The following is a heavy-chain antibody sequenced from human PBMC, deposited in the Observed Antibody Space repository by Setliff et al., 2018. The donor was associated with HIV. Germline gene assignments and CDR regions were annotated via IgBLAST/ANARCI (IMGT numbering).Heavy chain of an antibody. V-gene: IGHV4-39*01. D-gene: IGHD3-22*01. Sequence: PSETLSLTCTVSGGSISSSSYYWGWIRQPPGKGPEWIGSIYYSGSTYYNPSLKSRVTISVDTSKNQFSLKLSSVTAADTAVYYCARHALSRGIVVVIPNWFDPWGQGTLVTVTS. CDR1: GGSISSSSYY. CDR2: IYYSGST. CDR3: ARHALSRGIVVVIPNWFDP. J-gene: IGHJ5*02.